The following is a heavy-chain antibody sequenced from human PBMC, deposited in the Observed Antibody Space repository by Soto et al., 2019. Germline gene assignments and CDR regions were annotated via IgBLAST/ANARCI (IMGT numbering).Heavy chain of an antibody. D-gene: IGHD3-10*01. CDR2: IVVGSGNT. Sequence: ASVKVSCKASGFTFTSSAMQWVRQARGQRLEWIGWIVVGSGNTNYAQKFQERVTITRDLSTSTAYMELSSLISEDTAVYYCASSGVTDYYYYGMDVWGQGTTVTVSS. V-gene: IGHV1-58*02. CDR3: ASSGVTDYYYYGMDV. CDR1: GFTFTSSA. J-gene: IGHJ6*02.